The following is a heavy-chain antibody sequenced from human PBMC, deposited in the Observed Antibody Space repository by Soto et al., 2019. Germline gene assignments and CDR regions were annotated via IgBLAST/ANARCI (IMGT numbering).Heavy chain of an antibody. CDR3: ATITMMT. Sequence: QVQLVESGGGLVKPGGSLRLSCAASGFTFSDYYMSWIRQAPGKGLEWLSYISGSSDNTNYADSVKGRFTISRDNSKKSLYLEMNSLRAEDTAVYYCATITMMTWGQGTLVTVSS. CDR2: ISGSSDNT. J-gene: IGHJ5*02. D-gene: IGHD3-22*01. CDR1: GFTFSDYY. V-gene: IGHV3-11*06.